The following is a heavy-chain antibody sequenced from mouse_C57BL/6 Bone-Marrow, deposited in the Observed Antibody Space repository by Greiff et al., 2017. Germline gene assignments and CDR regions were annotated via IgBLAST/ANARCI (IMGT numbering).Heavy chain of an antibody. J-gene: IGHJ3*01. CDR3: ARRNYYGNYEAY. V-gene: IGHV1-81*01. CDR2: IYPRSGNT. CDR1: GYTFTSYG. Sequence: VQLQQSGAELARPGASVKLSCKASGYTFTSYGISWVKQRTGQGLEWIGEIYPRSGNTYYNEKFKGKATLTADKSSSTAYMELRSLTSEDSAVYFCARRNYYGNYEAYWGQGTLVTVSA. D-gene: IGHD2-1*01.